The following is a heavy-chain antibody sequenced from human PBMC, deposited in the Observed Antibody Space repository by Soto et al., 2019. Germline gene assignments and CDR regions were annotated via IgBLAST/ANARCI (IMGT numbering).Heavy chain of an antibody. J-gene: IGHJ6*02. CDR2: IYYSGST. D-gene: IGHD1-26*01. V-gene: IGHV4-59*01. Sequence: PSETLSLTCTVSGGSISSYYWSWIRQPPGKGLEWIGYIYYSGSTNYNPSLKSRVTISVDTSKNQFSLKLSSVTAADTAVYYCARARWELLFYGMDVWGQGTTVT. CDR3: ARARWELLFYGMDV. CDR1: GGSISSYY.